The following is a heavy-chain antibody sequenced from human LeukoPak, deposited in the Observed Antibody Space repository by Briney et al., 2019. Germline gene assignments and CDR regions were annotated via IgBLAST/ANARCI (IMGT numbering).Heavy chain of an antibody. CDR2: IFGSGGST. J-gene: IGHJ4*02. CDR1: GFTFSSYA. D-gene: IGHD6-19*01. CDR3: AKTTTGYSSGRFPGRPVDY. Sequence: GGSLRLSCAASGFTFSSYAMYWVRQAPGKGLEWVSGIFGSGGSTHYADSVKGQFTISRDNSKNTVYLQMNSLRAEDTAVYYCAKTTTGYSSGRFPGRPVDYWGQGTLVTVSS. V-gene: IGHV3-23*01.